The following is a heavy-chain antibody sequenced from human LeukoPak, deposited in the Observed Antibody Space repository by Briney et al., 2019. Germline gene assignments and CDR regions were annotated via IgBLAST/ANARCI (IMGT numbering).Heavy chain of an antibody. Sequence: PGGSLRLSCAASGFTFSSYAMHWVRQAPGKGLEWVAVIWYDGSNKYYADSVKGRFTISRDNSKNTLYLQMNSLRAEDTAVYYCARDSYDSSGYSTVDYWGQGTLVTVSS. CDR3: ARDSYDSSGYSTVDY. D-gene: IGHD3-22*01. J-gene: IGHJ4*02. CDR2: IWYDGSNK. CDR1: GFTFSSYA. V-gene: IGHV3-33*01.